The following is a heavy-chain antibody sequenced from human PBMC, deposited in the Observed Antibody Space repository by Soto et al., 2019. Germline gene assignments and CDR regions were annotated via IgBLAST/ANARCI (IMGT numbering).Heavy chain of an antibody. Sequence: SESLSLTFMVSGGFISSSSYNCGWIRQPPEKGLERIGIIYYSGSTYYNPSLKSRVTISVATSKNQFSLKLSSVTAADTAVYYCARHSDFWSGYPYYYGMDVWGQGTTVTVSS. D-gene: IGHD3-3*01. CDR3: ARHSDFWSGYPYYYGMDV. CDR1: GGFISSSSYN. V-gene: IGHV4-39*01. J-gene: IGHJ6*02. CDR2: IYYSGST.